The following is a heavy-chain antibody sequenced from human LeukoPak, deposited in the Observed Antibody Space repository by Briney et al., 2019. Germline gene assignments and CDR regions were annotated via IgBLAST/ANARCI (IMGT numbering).Heavy chain of an antibody. Sequence: SETLSLTCTVSGGSITSYYWSWIRQPPGKGLEWIGYIYSSGSTTYNPSLKSRVTISVDTSKNQFSLKLTSVTAADTAVYYCARDRPSGYDILTGYYRPQYYFDYWGQGTLVTVSS. V-gene: IGHV4-4*08. CDR3: ARDRPSGYDILTGYYRPQYYFDY. D-gene: IGHD3-9*01. CDR2: IYSSGST. J-gene: IGHJ4*02. CDR1: GGSITSYY.